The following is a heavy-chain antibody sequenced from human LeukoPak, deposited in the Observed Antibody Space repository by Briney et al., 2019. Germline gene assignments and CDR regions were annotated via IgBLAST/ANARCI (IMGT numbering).Heavy chain of an antibody. CDR3: AKLVGATPFDY. D-gene: IGHD1-26*01. CDR1: GFTVSSNY. Sequence: GGSLRLSCAASGFTVSSNYMSWVRQAPGKGLEWVSVIYSGGSTYYADSVKGRFTISRDNSKNTLYLQMNSLRAEDTAVYYCAKLVGATPFDYWGQGTLVTVSS. V-gene: IGHV3-66*01. CDR2: IYSGGST. J-gene: IGHJ4*02.